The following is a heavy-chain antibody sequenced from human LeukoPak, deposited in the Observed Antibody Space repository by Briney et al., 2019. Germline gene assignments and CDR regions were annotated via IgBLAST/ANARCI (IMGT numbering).Heavy chain of an antibody. J-gene: IGHJ4*02. D-gene: IGHD5-18*01. V-gene: IGHV4-39*01. CDR1: GGSISSSSYY. Sequence: PSETLSLTCTVSGGSISSSSYYWGWIRQPPGKGLEWIGSIYYSGSTYYNPSLKSRVTISVDTSKNQFSLKLSSVTAADTAVYYCARQGTSHRQLGFDYWGQGTLVTVSS. CDR2: IYYSGST. CDR3: ARQGTSHRQLGFDY.